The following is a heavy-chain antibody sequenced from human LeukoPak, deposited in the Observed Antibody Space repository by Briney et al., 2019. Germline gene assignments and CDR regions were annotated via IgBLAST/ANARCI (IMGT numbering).Heavy chain of an antibody. D-gene: IGHD3-10*01. CDR1: GFTFSRYS. Sequence: GESRRLAWAASGFTFSRYSMHWVRQVPGKLLEWVAVISYDGSNKYYADSVKGRFTISRDNSKNTLYPQMNSLRAQATAVYYCARVRLLWFGELPDVWGNGTTVTVSS. J-gene: IGHJ6*04. V-gene: IGHV3-30*04. CDR2: ISYDGSNK. CDR3: ARVRLLWFGELPDV.